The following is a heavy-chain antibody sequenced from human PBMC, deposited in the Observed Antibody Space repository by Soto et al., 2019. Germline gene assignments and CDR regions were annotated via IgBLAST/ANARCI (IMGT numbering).Heavy chain of an antibody. Sequence: ASVEVSGKASGYTFTSYDINWVRQATGQGREWIGWMDPNSGNTGYAQKFQGRVTMTRNTSIIKSYIELSSLRSEHTAVYYCARARSYPLNAMDVWGQGTTVSVA. J-gene: IGHJ6*01. CDR1: GYTFTSYD. V-gene: IGHV1-8*01. CDR3: ARARSYPLNAMDV. CDR2: MDPNSGNT. D-gene: IGHD1-26*01.